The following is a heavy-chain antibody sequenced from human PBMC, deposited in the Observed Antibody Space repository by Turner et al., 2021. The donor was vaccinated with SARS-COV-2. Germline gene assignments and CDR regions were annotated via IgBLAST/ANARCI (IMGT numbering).Heavy chain of an antibody. CDR1: GYTFTGYY. CDR2: INPNSGAT. D-gene: IGHD6-19*01. V-gene: IGHV1-2*02. Sequence: QVQLVQSGAEVKKPGASVKVSCKASGYTFTGYYMHWVRQAPGQGLEWMGWINPNSGATNCAQKFQGGVTMTRDTSISTTYMELSRLRSDDTAVYYCARSSSIYSSGWYRPRGAFDIWGQGTMVTVSS. CDR3: ARSSSIYSSGWYRPRGAFDI. J-gene: IGHJ3*02.